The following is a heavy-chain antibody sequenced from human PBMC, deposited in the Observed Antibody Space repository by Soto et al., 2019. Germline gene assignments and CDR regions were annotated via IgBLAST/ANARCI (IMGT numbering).Heavy chain of an antibody. Sequence: ETLSLTCTVSGGSISSSSYYWGWIRQPPGKGLEWIGSIYYSGSTYYNPSLKSRVTISVDTSKNQFSLKLSSVTAADTAVYYCARNTLVAPPQSPYYYYYGMDVWGQGTTVTVSS. CDR3: ARNTLVAPPQSPYYYYYGMDV. CDR1: GGSISSSSYY. J-gene: IGHJ6*02. D-gene: IGHD6-6*01. CDR2: IYYSGST. V-gene: IGHV4-39*01.